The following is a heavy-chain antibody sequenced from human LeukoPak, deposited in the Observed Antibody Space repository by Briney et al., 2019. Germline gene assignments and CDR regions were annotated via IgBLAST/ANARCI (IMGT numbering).Heavy chain of an antibody. Sequence: ASVKVSCKASGYTFTGYYMHWVRQAPGQGLEWMGWINPNSGGTNYAQKFQGRVTMTRDTSISTAYMELSRLRSDDTAVYYCAREKSGYGPLDGGINWFDPWGQGTLVTVSS. J-gene: IGHJ5*02. V-gene: IGHV1-2*02. CDR2: INPNSGGT. CDR3: AREKSGYGPLDGGINWFDP. D-gene: IGHD5-12*01. CDR1: GYTFTGYY.